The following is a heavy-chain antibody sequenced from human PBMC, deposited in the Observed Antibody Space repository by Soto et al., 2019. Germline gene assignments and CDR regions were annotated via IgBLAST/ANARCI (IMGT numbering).Heavy chain of an antibody. J-gene: IGHJ4*02. CDR1: GFTFSSYA. Sequence: GGSLRLSCAASGFTFSSYAMIWVRQAPGKGLEWVSAISSSGDTTHYADSVKGRFIISRDNSKDTLYLQLNSLRAEDTAVYYCAKPGYLEQWLVRGYFDYWGQGTMVTVSS. CDR3: AKPGYLEQWLVRGYFDY. D-gene: IGHD6-19*01. V-gene: IGHV3-23*01. CDR2: ISSSGDTT.